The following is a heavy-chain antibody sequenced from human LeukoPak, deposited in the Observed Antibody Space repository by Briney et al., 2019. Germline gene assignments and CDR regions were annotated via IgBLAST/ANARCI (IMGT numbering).Heavy chain of an antibody. Sequence: SVKVSCKASGGTFSSYAISWVRQAPGQGLEWMGRIIPIFGTANYAQKFQGRVTITTDESTSTAYMELSRLRSDDTAVYYCASSPTYCGGDCYSFDYWGQGTLVTVSS. V-gene: IGHV1-69*05. J-gene: IGHJ4*02. CDR1: GGTFSSYA. D-gene: IGHD2-21*02. CDR3: ASSPTYCGGDCYSFDY. CDR2: IIPIFGTA.